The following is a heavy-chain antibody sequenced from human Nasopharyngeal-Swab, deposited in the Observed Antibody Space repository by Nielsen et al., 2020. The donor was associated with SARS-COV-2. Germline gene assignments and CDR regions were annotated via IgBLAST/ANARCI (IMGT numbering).Heavy chain of an antibody. CDR2: IYHSGST. Sequence: SETLSLTCAVSGYSISSGYYWGWFRQPPGKGLEWIGSIYHSGSTYYNPSLKSRVTISVDTSKNQFSLKLSSVTAADTAVYYCARRTRYSNYAYYYMDVWGKGTTVTVSS. J-gene: IGHJ6*03. CDR3: ARRTRYSNYAYYYMDV. V-gene: IGHV4-38-2*01. CDR1: GYSISSGYY. D-gene: IGHD4-11*01.